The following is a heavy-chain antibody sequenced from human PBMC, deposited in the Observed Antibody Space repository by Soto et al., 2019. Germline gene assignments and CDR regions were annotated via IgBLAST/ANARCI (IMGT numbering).Heavy chain of an antibody. D-gene: IGHD2-21*01. CDR2: IDPSDSYT. CDR3: ARTRIPYGMDV. Sequence: GESLKISCKGSGYSFTSYWISWVRQMPGKGLEWMGKIDPSDSYTNYSPSFQGHVTISADQSINTVYLQWSSLKASDTAIFYCARTRIPYGMDVWGQGTTVTVSS. CDR1: GYSFTSYW. J-gene: IGHJ6*02. V-gene: IGHV5-10-1*01.